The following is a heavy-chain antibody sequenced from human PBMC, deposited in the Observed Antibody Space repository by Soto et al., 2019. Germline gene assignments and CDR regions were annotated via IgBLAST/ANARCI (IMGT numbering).Heavy chain of an antibody. CDR3: ARAVFAFNWIYSLSNWFDP. D-gene: IGHD1-1*01. CDR1: GGSVSSGSYY. CDR2: IYYSGST. V-gene: IGHV4-61*01. Sequence: PSETLSLTCTVSGGSVSSGSYYWSWIRQPPGKGLEWIGYIYYSGSTNYNPSLKSRVTISVDTSKNQFSLKLSSVTAADTAVYYCARAVFAFNWIYSLSNWFDPWGQGTLVTVSS. J-gene: IGHJ5*02.